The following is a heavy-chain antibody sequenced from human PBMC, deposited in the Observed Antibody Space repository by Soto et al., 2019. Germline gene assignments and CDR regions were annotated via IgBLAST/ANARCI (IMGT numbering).Heavy chain of an antibody. Sequence: QVQLQESGPGLVKPSETLSLTCTVSGGSISSYYWSWIRQPPGKGLEWIGYIYYSGSTNYNPSLKMRVTISVDTSKTQFPLKLSSVSAADTAVYYCARAWGGWAAYWGQGTLVTVSS. D-gene: IGHD3-16*01. J-gene: IGHJ4*02. CDR1: GGSISSYY. CDR2: IYYSGST. CDR3: ARAWGGWAAY. V-gene: IGHV4-59*01.